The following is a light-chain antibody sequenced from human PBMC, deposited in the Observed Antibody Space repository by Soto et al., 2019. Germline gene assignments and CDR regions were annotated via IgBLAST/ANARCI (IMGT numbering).Light chain of an antibody. J-gene: IGKJ1*01. CDR1: QSINSN. V-gene: IGKV3-15*01. Sequence: EKVMTQSPATLSVSLGERATLSCRASQSINSNLAWYQQKPGQAPRLLIYGASTRATGFPDRFSGSGSGTEFTLTTRSLQSEDFAVYYCQQYENWPWTFGQGTKVEIK. CDR2: GAS. CDR3: QQYENWPWT.